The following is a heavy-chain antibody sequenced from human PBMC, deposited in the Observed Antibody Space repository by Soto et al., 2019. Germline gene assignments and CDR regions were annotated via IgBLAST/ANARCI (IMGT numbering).Heavy chain of an antibody. Sequence: ASETLSLTCTVSGGSISSGDYYWSWIRQPPGKGLEWIGYIYYSGSTYYNPSLKSRVTISVDTSKNQFSLKLSSVTAADTAVYYCAREYYYDSSGYYYKTGPLFDYWGQGTLVTVSS. CDR1: GGSISSGDYY. CDR3: AREYYYDSSGYYYKTGPLFDY. CDR2: IYYSGST. D-gene: IGHD3-22*01. V-gene: IGHV4-30-4*01. J-gene: IGHJ4*02.